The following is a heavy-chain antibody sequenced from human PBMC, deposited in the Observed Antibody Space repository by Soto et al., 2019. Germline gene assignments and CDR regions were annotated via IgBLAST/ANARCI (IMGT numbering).Heavy chain of an antibody. D-gene: IGHD5-12*01. J-gene: IGHJ1*01. CDR2: IKTNSDGGAT. CDR1: GFSFTSAW. Sequence: EVQLVESGGGLVKPGGSLRLSCAASGFSFTSAWMNWVRQIPGKGLEWVGRIKTNSDGGATDYSAPVKGRFTISRDDSKYTVYLQMHSLKTEDTAVYYCTTGRGGSAYVPGAYWGQGALVTVSS. V-gene: IGHV3-15*07. CDR3: TTGRGGSAYVPGAY.